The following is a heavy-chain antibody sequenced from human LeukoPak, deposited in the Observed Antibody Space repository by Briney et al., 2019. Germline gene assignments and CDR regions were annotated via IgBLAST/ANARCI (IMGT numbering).Heavy chain of an antibody. CDR1: GGSISSGGYS. J-gene: IGHJ4*02. Sequence: SQTLSLTCAVSGGSISSGGYSWSWIRQPPGKGLEWIGYIYHSGSTNYNPSLKSRVTISVDKSKNQFSLKLSSVTAADTAVYYCARRYYDISGYYFDHWGQGTLVTVSS. CDR3: ARRYYDISGYYFDH. CDR2: IYHSGST. V-gene: IGHV4-30-2*01. D-gene: IGHD3-22*01.